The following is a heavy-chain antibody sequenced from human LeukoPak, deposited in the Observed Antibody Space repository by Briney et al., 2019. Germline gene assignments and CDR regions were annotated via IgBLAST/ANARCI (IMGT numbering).Heavy chain of an antibody. J-gene: IGHJ4*02. CDR2: IYYSGST. CDR3: AARRGYSGYDSLLPFDY. V-gene: IGHV4-59*08. CDR1: GGSISSYY. D-gene: IGHD5-12*01. Sequence: SETLSLTCTVSGGSISSYYWSWIRQPPGNGLEWIGYIYYSGSTNYNPSLKSRVTISVDTSKNQFSLKLSSVTAADTAVYYCAARRGYSGYDSLLPFDYWGQGTLVTVSS.